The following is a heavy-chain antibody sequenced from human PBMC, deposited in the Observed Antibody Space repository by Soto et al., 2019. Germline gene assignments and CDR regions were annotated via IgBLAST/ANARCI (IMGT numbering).Heavy chain of an antibody. CDR2: FDPEEGNT. CDR3: AAGFPQWELLQY. V-gene: IGHV1-24*01. D-gene: IGHD1-26*01. Sequence: QVQLVQSGTEVKKPGASVKDSCKVSGHTLSELFVHWVRQAPRKGLEWLGGFDPEEGNTVYAHNFQGRVTMTDDSSTDTAYLELSSLRSADTAVYYCAAGFPQWELLQYWGQGTLLTVSS. J-gene: IGHJ4*02. CDR1: GHTLSELF.